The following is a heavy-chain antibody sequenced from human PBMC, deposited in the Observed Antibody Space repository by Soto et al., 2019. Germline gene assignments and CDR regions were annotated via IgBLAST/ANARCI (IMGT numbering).Heavy chain of an antibody. J-gene: IGHJ4*02. CDR2: INPNNGDT. Sequence: QVQLVRSGAEVNKPGASVKVSCKASGYTFIDYYIHWVRQAPGQGLEWMGRINPNNGDTVYTQKFQGRVSMTRDTSITTAFMEVTRLTSDDTAVYFCARGDNILTGYYALVYWGQGTLVTVSS. CDR3: ARGDNILTGYYALVY. D-gene: IGHD3-9*01. CDR1: GYTFIDYY. V-gene: IGHV1-2*02.